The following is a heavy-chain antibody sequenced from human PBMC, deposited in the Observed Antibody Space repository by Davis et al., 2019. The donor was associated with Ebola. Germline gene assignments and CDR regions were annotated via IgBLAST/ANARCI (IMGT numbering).Heavy chain of an antibody. Sequence: SVTVSCKPSGYTFTNYYMHSLRQPPGQGLEGMGWISAYNGNTDYAQKFQGRVSMTTDRSTSTAYMELRSLRSDDTAVYYCVRRAVVGWYGMDVWGQGTTVTVSS. CDR2: ISAYNGNT. CDR3: VRRAVVGWYGMDV. CDR1: GYTFTNYY. V-gene: IGHV1-18*04. J-gene: IGHJ6*02. D-gene: IGHD2-2*01.